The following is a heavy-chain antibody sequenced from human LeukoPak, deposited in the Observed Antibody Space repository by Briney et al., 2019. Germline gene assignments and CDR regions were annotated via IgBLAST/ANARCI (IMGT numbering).Heavy chain of an antibody. V-gene: IGHV1-8*01. CDR2: MNPNNGNT. CDR3: SRGGPVAGTHKYFQH. J-gene: IGHJ1*01. Sequence: ASVKVSCKASGYTFTSYDINWVRQATGQGLEWMGWMNPNNGNTDYAQKFQGRVTLTRNTSISTAYMELSSLRSEDTAVYYCSRGGPVAGTHKYFQHWGQGTLVTVSS. CDR1: GYTFTSYD. D-gene: IGHD6-19*01.